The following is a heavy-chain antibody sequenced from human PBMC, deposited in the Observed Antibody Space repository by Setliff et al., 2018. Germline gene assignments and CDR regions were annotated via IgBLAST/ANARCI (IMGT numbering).Heavy chain of an antibody. Sequence: PGGSLRLSCAASGFTFSSYSMNWVRQAPGKGLEWVSSISSSSSYIYYADSVKGRFTISRDNAKNSLYLQMNSLRAKDTAVYYCARESVAATYNWFDPWGQGTLVTVSS. CDR2: ISSSSSYI. V-gene: IGHV3-21*01. J-gene: IGHJ5*02. D-gene: IGHD2-15*01. CDR3: ARESVAATYNWFDP. CDR1: GFTFSSYS.